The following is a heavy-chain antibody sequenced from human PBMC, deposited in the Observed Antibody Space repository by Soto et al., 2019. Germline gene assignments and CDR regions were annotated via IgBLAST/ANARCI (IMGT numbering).Heavy chain of an antibody. CDR2: ISSSSSYI. V-gene: IGHV3-21*01. D-gene: IGHD4-17*01. Sequence: GGSLRLSCAASGFTFSSYSMNWVRQAPGKGLEWVSSISSSSSYIYYADSVKGRFTISRDNAKNSLYLQMNSLRAEDTAVYYCARGQGDRGYGEDWGQGTLITVS. CDR3: ARGQGDRGYGED. J-gene: IGHJ4*02. CDR1: GFTFSSYS.